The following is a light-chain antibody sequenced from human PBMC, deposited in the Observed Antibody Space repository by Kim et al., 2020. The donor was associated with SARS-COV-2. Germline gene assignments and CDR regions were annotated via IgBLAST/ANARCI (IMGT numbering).Light chain of an antibody. Sequence: EIVMTQSPATLSLSPGERATLSCRASQSISTKLAWYQHKPGQAPRLLIHGASTRATGVPARLSGSGSGTDFTLTISRLQTEDFAVYYCQQYNSSPITFGEGTKVDIK. CDR3: QQYNSSPIT. CDR2: GAS. V-gene: IGKV3D-15*01. CDR1: QSISTK. J-gene: IGKJ4*01.